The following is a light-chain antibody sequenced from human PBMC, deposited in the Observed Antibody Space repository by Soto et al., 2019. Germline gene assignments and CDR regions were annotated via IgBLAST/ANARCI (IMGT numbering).Light chain of an antibody. CDR3: QHNNRWPLT. CDR2: GAS. CDR1: QSVSSY. J-gene: IGKJ1*01. Sequence: EIVVTQSPATLSLSPGERATLSCRASQSVSSYLAWYQQKPGQAPRLLNHGASTRATGIPTRFSGSASGKVFTTTISIEQSEDVVVYYRQHNNRWPLTFGQGTKVEIK. V-gene: IGKV3D-15*01.